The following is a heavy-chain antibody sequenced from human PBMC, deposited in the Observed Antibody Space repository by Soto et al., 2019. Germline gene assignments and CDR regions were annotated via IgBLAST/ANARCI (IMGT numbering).Heavy chain of an antibody. CDR2: ISAYNGNT. CDR3: ARDRRQWLEGNWFDP. D-gene: IGHD6-19*01. CDR1: GYTFTSYG. Sequence: GASVKVSCKASGYTFTSYGISWVRQAPGQGLEWMGWISAYNGNTNYAQKLQGRVTMTTDTSTSTAYMELRSLRSDDTAVYYCARDRRQWLEGNWFDPWGQGTLVTV. J-gene: IGHJ5*02. V-gene: IGHV1-18*01.